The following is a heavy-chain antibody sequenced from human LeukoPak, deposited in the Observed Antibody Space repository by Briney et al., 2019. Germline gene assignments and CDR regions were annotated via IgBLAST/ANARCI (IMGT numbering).Heavy chain of an antibody. J-gene: IGHJ4*02. CDR1: GFTLSPYC. CDR3: TRARCSRTSCNTESDY. Sequence: GVPLRLSCAASGFTLSPYCMHWVRRAPGKGLVWVSRINSYGSSTTYADPVKGRFTISRDNTKNTLYLQMNILRAEDTAVYYCTRARCSRTSCNTESDYWGQGTLVTVSS. D-gene: IGHD2-2*01. CDR2: INSYGSST. V-gene: IGHV3-74*01.